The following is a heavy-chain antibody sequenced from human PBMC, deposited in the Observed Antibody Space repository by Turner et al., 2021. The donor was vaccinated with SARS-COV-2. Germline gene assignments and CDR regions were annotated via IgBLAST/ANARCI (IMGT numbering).Heavy chain of an antibody. CDR3: ARLRPTQNFDY. J-gene: IGHJ4*02. V-gene: IGHV4-39*01. CDR2: IYYSGST. Sequence: QLQLQESGPGLVKPSETLSLTCTVSGGSISSSSYYWGWLRQPPGKGLEWIGSIYYSGSTYYNPSLKSRVTISVDTSKNQFSLKLSSVTAADTAVYYCARLRPTQNFDYWGQGTLVTVSS. D-gene: IGHD1-1*01. CDR1: GGSISSSSYY.